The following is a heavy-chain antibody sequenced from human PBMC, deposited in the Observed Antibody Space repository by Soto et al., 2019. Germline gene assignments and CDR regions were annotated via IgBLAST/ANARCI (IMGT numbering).Heavy chain of an antibody. CDR3: VGDADYGSGGGWYDAYDM. Sequence: EVQLVESGGGLVQPGGSLRLSCVGSGFTFSNYWMQWVRQAPGKGLEWVANIKEDGSLRKYVESVKGRFTTSRDNAKNAVYLQMNSLRDEETAVYFCVGDADYGSGGGWYDAYDMWGQGTTVTVSS. J-gene: IGHJ3*02. CDR2: IKEDGSLR. CDR1: GFTFSNYW. D-gene: IGHD2-15*01. V-gene: IGHV3-7*01.